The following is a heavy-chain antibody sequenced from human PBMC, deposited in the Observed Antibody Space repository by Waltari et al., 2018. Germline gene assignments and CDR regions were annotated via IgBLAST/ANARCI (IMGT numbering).Heavy chain of an antibody. V-gene: IGHV4-59*08. CDR1: GGSISNFF. J-gene: IGHJ4*02. CDR3: ARQRYYYDDSGYYHHFDY. Sequence: QVQLQESGPGLVKPSETLSLTCTVSGGSISNFFWSWIRRPPGKGLEWIGYIYYTGTTSYTPSRKSRVTMSVDTSQNQFSLTLNSVTAADTAVYYCARQRYYYDDSGYYHHFDYWGQGTLVTVSS. CDR2: IYYTGTT. D-gene: IGHD3-22*01.